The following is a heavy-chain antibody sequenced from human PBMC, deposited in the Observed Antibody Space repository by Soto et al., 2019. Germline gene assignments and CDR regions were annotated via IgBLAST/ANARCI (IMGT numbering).Heavy chain of an antibody. CDR3: AREGPRPYYYYGMDV. CDR1: GYTFSMSG. J-gene: IGHJ6*02. Sequence: ASVKVSCKSSGYTFSMSGISWVRQAPGQGLEWMGWISGYNGNTNYEQKFQDRVTMTTDTTTNTAYMELRSLRSDDTAVYYCAREGPRPYYYYGMDVWGQGTTDTVSS. CDR2: ISGYNGNT. V-gene: IGHV1-18*01.